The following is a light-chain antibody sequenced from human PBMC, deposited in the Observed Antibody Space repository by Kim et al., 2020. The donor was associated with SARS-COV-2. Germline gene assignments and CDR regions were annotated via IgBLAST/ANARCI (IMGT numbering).Light chain of an antibody. CDR2: LLS. CDR3: MQSLQWPYT. Sequence: TAVSPRYSLVGGNVHTYLDWYVHKPGQSPQLLIYLLSHRAPGVPDKFIVSGSVTDFTLKISRVEAEDFGVYYCMQSLQWPYTFGQGTKVDIK. CDR1: YSLVGGNVHTY. J-gene: IGKJ1*01. V-gene: IGKV2-28*01.